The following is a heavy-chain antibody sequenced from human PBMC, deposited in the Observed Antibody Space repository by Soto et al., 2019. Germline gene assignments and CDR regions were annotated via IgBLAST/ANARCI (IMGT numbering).Heavy chain of an antibody. CDR1: GDSVSSNSAA. CDR3: ARDNEAVAGRIGFDY. D-gene: IGHD6-19*01. V-gene: IGHV6-1*01. J-gene: IGHJ4*02. CDR2: TYYRSKWYN. Sequence: PWPTLSLTCAISGDSVSSNSAALNWIRQSPSRGLEWLGRTYYRSKWYNDYAVSVKSRITINPDTSKNQFSLQLNSVTPEDTAVYYCARDNEAVAGRIGFDYWGQGTLVTVSS.